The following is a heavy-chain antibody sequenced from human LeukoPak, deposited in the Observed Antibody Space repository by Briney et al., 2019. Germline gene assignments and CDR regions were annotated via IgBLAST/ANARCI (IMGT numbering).Heavy chain of an antibody. J-gene: IGHJ6*03. CDR2: ISSSGSTI. CDR1: GFTFSDYY. Sequence: GGSLRLSCAASGFTFSDYYMSWIRQAPGKGLEWVSYISSSGSTIYYADSVKGRFTISRDNAKNSLYLQMNSLRAEDTAVYYCARADYSSTWSHDYYYMDVWGKGTTVTVSS. V-gene: IGHV3-11*01. CDR3: ARADYSSTWSHDYYYMDV. D-gene: IGHD6-13*01.